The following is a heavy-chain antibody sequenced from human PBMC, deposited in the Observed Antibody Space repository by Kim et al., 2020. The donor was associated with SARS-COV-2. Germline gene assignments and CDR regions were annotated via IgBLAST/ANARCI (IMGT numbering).Heavy chain of an antibody. J-gene: IGHJ3*02. Sequence: SETLSLTCTVSGGSISSSSYYWGWIRQPPGKELEWIGSIYYSGSTYYNPSLKSRVTTSVDTSKNQFSLKLSSVTAADTAVYYCATRVLLPEEDAFDIWGQGTMVTVSS. CDR2: IYYSGST. D-gene: IGHD1-1*01. CDR1: GGSISSSSYY. V-gene: IGHV4-39*01. CDR3: ATRVLLPEEDAFDI.